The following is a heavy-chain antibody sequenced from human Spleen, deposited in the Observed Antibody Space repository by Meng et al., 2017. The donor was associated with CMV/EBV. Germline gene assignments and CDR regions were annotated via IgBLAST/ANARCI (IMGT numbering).Heavy chain of an antibody. J-gene: IGHJ3*02. D-gene: IGHD6-13*01. V-gene: IGHV3-20*04. CDR1: EFSFADYG. Sequence: GESLKISCVDSEFSFADYGMSWVHQAPGKGLEWVSGINWDGGTTHYADSVKGRFTISRDNAKNSLYLQMNSLRADDTALYYCARDLSASWSTFDMWGRGTMVTVSS. CDR3: ARDLSASWSTFDM. CDR2: INWDGGTT.